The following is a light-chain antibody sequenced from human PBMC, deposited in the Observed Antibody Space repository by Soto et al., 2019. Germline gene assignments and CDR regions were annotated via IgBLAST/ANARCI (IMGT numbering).Light chain of an antibody. CDR1: SSDVGGFNF. CDR2: EVT. J-gene: IGLJ2*01. Sequence: QSALTQPASVSGTPGQSITISCSGTSSDVGGFNFVSWYQQHPGKAPRLMIYEVTNRPSGVSNRFSGSKSGNTASLTISGLHAEDEANYYCTSFKPSSALVLFGVGTKLTVL. CDR3: TSFKPSSALVL. V-gene: IGLV2-14*01.